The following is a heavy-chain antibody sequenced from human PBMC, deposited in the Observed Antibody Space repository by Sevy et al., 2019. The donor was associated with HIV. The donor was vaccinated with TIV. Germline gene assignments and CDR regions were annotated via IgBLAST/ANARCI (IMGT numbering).Heavy chain of an antibody. CDR3: AKGSRATGSAFDV. CDR2: ISWNSRNI. D-gene: IGHD2-15*01. J-gene: IGHJ3*01. V-gene: IGHV3-9*01. CDR1: GFPFNDHA. Sequence: GGSLRLSCAASGFPFNDHAMHWVRQVPGKGLEWVSGISWNSRNIGYADSVKGRFTISRDNSKNTVSLQMNSLRDEDTAVYYCAKGSRATGSAFDVWGQGTIVTVSS.